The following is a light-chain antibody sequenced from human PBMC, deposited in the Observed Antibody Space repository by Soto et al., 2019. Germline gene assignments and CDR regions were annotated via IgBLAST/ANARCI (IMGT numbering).Light chain of an antibody. J-gene: IGLJ3*02. V-gene: IGLV1-47*01. CDR3: QSYDISLSGSGV. Sequence: QAVLTQPPSASGTPGQRVTISCSESSSSIGSNYIYWYQQLPGTAPKLLIYRDSQRPSGVPDRFSGSKSGTSASLAISGLRSEDEADYYCQSYDISLSGSGVFGGGTKVTVL. CDR1: SSSIGSNY. CDR2: RDS.